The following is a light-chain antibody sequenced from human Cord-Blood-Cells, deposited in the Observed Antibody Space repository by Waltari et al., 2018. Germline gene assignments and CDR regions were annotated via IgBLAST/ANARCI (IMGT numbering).Light chain of an antibody. CDR3: QQYNNWPRT. CDR1: QRVSSN. Sequence: EIVITQSPPTLSVSPGASATLSCRASQRVSSNLAWYQQKPGQAPRLLIYGASTRATGIPARVSGSGSGTEFTLTISSLQSEDFAVYYCQQYNNWPRTFGQGTKVEIK. J-gene: IGKJ1*01. CDR2: GAS. V-gene: IGKV3-15*01.